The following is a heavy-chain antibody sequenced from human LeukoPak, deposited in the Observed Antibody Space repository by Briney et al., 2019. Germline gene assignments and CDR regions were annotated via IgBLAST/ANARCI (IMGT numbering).Heavy chain of an antibody. Sequence: SETLSLTCTVSGGSISNYYWSWLRQPPGKGLEWIGYIYTSGSTNYNPTLESRVTISVDTSKNHFSLKLSSVTAAGTAVYYCARTVVVTAIHFFDYWGQGTLVTVSS. D-gene: IGHD2-21*02. J-gene: IGHJ4*02. V-gene: IGHV4-4*09. CDR3: ARTVVVTAIHFFDY. CDR1: GGSISNYY. CDR2: IYTSGST.